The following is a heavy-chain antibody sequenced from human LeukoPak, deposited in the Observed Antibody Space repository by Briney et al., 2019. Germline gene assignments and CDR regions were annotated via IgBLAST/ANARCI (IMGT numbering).Heavy chain of an antibody. CDR1: GFTFSSYA. J-gene: IGHJ3*02. D-gene: IGHD3-9*01. CDR2: ISGSGGST. V-gene: IGHV3-23*01. Sequence: GGSLRLSCAASGFTFSSYAMSWVRQAPGKGLEWVSAISGSGGSTYYADSVKGRFTISRDNSKNTLYLQMNSLRAEDTAVYYCAREGRYFDWLLDAFGIWGQGTMVTVSS. CDR3: AREGRYFDWLLDAFGI.